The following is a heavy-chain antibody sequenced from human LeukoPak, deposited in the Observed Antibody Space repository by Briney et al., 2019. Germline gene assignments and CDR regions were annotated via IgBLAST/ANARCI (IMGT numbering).Heavy chain of an antibody. J-gene: IGHJ4*02. CDR1: GFSLRSFW. D-gene: IGHD3-3*01. V-gene: IGHV3-7*01. CDR2: INQEGSEK. Sequence: GGSLRLSCEPSGFSLRSFWMTWVRQAPGKGPEWVANINQEGSEKYYGDSVKGRFTISRDNARNTLYLEMNSLRAEDTAVYYCARVRFLEWSDYWGQGTLVTVSS. CDR3: ARVRFLEWSDY.